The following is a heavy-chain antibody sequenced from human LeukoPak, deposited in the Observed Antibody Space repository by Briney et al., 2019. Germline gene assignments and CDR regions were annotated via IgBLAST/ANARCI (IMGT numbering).Heavy chain of an antibody. D-gene: IGHD3-10*01. J-gene: IGHJ4*02. CDR1: GFTVRTNY. CDR2: IYSGGST. CDR3: AKVANYYYGSETYYFFEH. V-gene: IGHV3-66*01. Sequence: GGSLRLSCAGSGFTVRTNYMSWVRQVPGKGLEWVSIIYSGGSTNYADSVKGRFTISTDNTKNSLYLQMNSLRVEDTAVYYCAKVANYYYGSETYYFFEHWGQGTPVTASS.